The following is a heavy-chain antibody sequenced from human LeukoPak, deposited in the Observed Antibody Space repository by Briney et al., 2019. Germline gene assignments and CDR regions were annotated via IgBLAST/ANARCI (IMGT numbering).Heavy chain of an antibody. CDR2: IDPSDSYT. CDR3: ARQDPIAVAGDY. Sequence: GESLKISCKGSGYSFTSYWISWVRQMPGKGLEWKGRIDPSDSYTNYSPSFQGHVTISADKSISTAYLQWSSLKASDTAMYYCARQDPIAVAGDYWGQGTLVTVSS. CDR1: GYSFTSYW. V-gene: IGHV5-10-1*01. J-gene: IGHJ4*02. D-gene: IGHD6-19*01.